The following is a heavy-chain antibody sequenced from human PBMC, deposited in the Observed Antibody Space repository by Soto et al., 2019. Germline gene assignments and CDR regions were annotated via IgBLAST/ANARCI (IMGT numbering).Heavy chain of an antibody. D-gene: IGHD3-10*01. CDR2: ISYDGSNK. CDR1: GFTFSSYG. Sequence: QVQLVESGGGVVQPGRSLRLSCAASGFTFSSYGMHWVRQAPGKGLEWVAVISYDGSNKYYADSVKGRFTISRDNSKNTLYLQMNSLRAEDTAVYYCAKGEDYYGSGSLDYWGQGTLVTVSS. CDR3: AKGEDYYGSGSLDY. V-gene: IGHV3-30*18. J-gene: IGHJ4*02.